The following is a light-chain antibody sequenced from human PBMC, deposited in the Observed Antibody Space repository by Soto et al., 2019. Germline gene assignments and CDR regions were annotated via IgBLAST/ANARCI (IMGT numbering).Light chain of an antibody. V-gene: IGKV3-11*01. CDR1: QSISSY. Sequence: EIGLTQSPATLSMSHGDRATLSCRASQSISSYLACYQQKPGQAPRLLIYDEANRATGIPARFSGSGCGTDFTLTISSLEPEDVAVYYYQRRSNWPSITFGGGTKVDIK. CDR3: QRRSNWPSIT. CDR2: DEA. J-gene: IGKJ4*01.